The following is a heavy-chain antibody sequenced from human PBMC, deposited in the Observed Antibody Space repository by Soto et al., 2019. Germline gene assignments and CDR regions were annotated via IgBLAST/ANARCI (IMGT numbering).Heavy chain of an antibody. D-gene: IGHD3-9*01. CDR2: IRSKAYGGTT. Sequence: PGGSLRLSCTASGFTFGDYAMSWFRQAPGKGLEWVGFIRSKAYGGTTEYAASVKGRFTISRDDSKSIAYLQMNSLKTEDTAVYYCTRDSLRYFDWLLSGGPGMDVWGQGTTVTVSS. CDR3: TRDSLRYFDWLLSGGPGMDV. V-gene: IGHV3-49*03. J-gene: IGHJ6*02. CDR1: GFTFGDYA.